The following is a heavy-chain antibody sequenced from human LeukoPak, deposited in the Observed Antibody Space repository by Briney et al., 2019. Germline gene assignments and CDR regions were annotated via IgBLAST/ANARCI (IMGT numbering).Heavy chain of an antibody. CDR3: AKDLTYYYDISGSYYGYYFDY. CDR1: GFTFSSYG. V-gene: IGHV3-30*18. D-gene: IGHD3-22*01. CDR2: IAYDGNNK. J-gene: IGHJ4*02. Sequence: GGSLRLSCAASGFTFSSYGMHWVRQAPGKGLEWVAVIAYDGNNKYYADSVKGRFTISRDNSKNTLYLQMNSLRPEDTAVYYCAKDLTYYYDISGSYYGYYFDYWGQGTLVTVSS.